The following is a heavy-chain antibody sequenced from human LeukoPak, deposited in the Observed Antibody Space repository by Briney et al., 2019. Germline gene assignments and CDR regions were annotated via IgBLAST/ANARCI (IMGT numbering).Heavy chain of an antibody. D-gene: IGHD6-19*01. Sequence: ASVKVSCKASGYTFTSYGISWLRQAPGQGLEWMGWISAYNGNTNYAQKLQGRVTMTTDTSTSTAYMELRSLRSDDTAVYYCARDQRGWGHFDYWGQGTLVTVSS. CDR1: GYTFTSYG. V-gene: IGHV1-18*01. CDR2: ISAYNGNT. CDR3: ARDQRGWGHFDY. J-gene: IGHJ4*02.